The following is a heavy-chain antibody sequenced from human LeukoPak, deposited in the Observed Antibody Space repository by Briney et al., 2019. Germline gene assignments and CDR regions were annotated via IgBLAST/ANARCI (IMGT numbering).Heavy chain of an antibody. V-gene: IGHV3-11*01. J-gene: IGHJ4*02. CDR3: AKDLGVTTFGY. D-gene: IGHD2-21*02. CDR2: ISSSGTTI. Sequence: GGSLTLSCAASGFTFSDYYMNWIRQAPGKGLEWVSYISSSGTTIYYADSVKGRFTISRDNTKNSLYLQMNSLRAEDTAVYYCAKDLGVTTFGYWGQGTLVTVSA. CDR1: GFTFSDYY.